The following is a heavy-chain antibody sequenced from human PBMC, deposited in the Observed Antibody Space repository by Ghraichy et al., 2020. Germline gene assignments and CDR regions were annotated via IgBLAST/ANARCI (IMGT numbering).Heavy chain of an antibody. CDR1: GGTFSSYA. V-gene: IGHV1-69*13. J-gene: IGHJ6*02. D-gene: IGHD3-9*01. CDR3: ARAAGYYDILTGYQPSQHYYGMDV. Sequence: SVKVSCKASGGTFSSYAISWVRQAPGQGLEWMGGIIPIFGTANYAQKFQGRVTITADESTSTAYMELSSLRSEDTAVYYCARAAGYYDILTGYQPSQHYYGMDVWGQGTTVTVSS. CDR2: IIPIFGTA.